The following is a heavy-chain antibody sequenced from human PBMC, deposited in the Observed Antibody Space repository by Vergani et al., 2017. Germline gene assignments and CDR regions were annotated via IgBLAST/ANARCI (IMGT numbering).Heavy chain of an antibody. J-gene: IGHJ4*02. V-gene: IGHV1-24*01. CDR2: FDPEHGEV. Sequence: QVQLVQSGSEVRTPGASVKVSCQVFGNSLTELTIPLVRQAPGKGLEWMGGFDPEHGEVIFAHHIQGRVTMTEDRFTDTADMALSSLRPEDTAVYYCAIVTDSNDSSGYYLDYWGQGTLVTVSS. CDR3: AIVTDSNDSSGYYLDY. D-gene: IGHD3-22*01. CDR1: GNSLTELT.